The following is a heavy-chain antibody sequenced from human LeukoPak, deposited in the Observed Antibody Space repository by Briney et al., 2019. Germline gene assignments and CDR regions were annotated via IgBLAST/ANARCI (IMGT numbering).Heavy chain of an antibody. CDR2: VSHSGST. D-gene: IGHD3-10*01. CDR1: GGSISNYF. CDR3: ASPSGGRYRDDALDI. V-gene: IGHV4-59*08. J-gene: IGHJ3*02. Sequence: KSSETLSLTCTVSGGSISNYFWSWIRQPPGKGMEWIGFVSHSGSTNYNPSLKSRVTISVDTSKNKFSLKLTSVTAADAAVYHCASPSGGRYRDDALDIWGQGTMVTVSS.